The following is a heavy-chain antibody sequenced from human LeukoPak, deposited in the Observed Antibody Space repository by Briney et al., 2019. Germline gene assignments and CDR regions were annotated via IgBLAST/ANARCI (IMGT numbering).Heavy chain of an antibody. CDR1: GYTFTSYY. V-gene: IGHV1-46*01. CDR2: INPSGGST. J-gene: IGHJ3*02. D-gene: IGHD1-1*01. Sequence: ASVKVSCKASGYTFTSYYMHWVRQAPGQGLEWMGIINPSGGSTSYAQKFQGRVTMTRDTSTSIVYLDLSSLRSEDTAVYYCARDDPVRARTKLLPSGAFDIWGQGTMVTVSS. CDR3: ARDDPVRARTKLLPSGAFDI.